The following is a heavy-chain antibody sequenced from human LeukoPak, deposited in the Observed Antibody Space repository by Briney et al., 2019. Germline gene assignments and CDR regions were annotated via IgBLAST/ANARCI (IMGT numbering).Heavy chain of an antibody. CDR3: ARFRGYSGYEVDY. V-gene: IGHV4-34*01. CDR1: GGSFSGYY. D-gene: IGHD5-12*01. Sequence: SETLSLTCAVYGGSFSGYYWSWIPQPPGKGLEWIGEINHSGSTNYNPSLKSRVTISVDTSKNQFSLKLSSVTAADTAVYYCARFRGYSGYEVDYWGQGTLVTVSS. CDR2: INHSGST. J-gene: IGHJ4*02.